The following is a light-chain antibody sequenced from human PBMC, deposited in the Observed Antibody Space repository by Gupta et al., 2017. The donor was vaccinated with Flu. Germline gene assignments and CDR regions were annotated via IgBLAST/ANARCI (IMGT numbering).Light chain of an antibody. J-gene: IGKJ2*01. CDR1: QSISSY. CDR2: AAS. Sequence: DIQMTQSPSSLSASVGDRVTITCRASQSISSYLNWYQQKPGKAPKLLIYAASRLQSGVPSRFSGSGSGTXFTLTIXSLQPEDFATYYCQHSESTLRTFGXGTKLDIK. CDR3: QHSESTLRT. V-gene: IGKV1-39*01.